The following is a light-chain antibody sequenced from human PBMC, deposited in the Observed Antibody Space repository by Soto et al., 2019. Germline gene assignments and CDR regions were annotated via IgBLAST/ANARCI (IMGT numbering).Light chain of an antibody. CDR2: EVT. CDR3: SSYAGSNKLV. J-gene: IGLJ3*02. V-gene: IGLV2-8*01. CDR1: SSDVGGYNY. Sequence: QSVLTQPPSASGSPGQSVTISCTGASSDVGGYNYVSWCQQHPGKAPKLMIYEVTKRPSGVTDRFSGSKSGNTASLTVSGLQAEDEADYYCSSYAGSNKLVFGGGTKLTFL.